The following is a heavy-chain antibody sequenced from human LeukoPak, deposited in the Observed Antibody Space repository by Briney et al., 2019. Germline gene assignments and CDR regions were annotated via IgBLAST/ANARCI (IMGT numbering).Heavy chain of an antibody. V-gene: IGHV1-8*02. J-gene: IGHJ5*02. Sequence: ASVKVSCKASGYTFTGYYMHWVRQAPGQGLEWMGRINPNSGNTGYAQKFQGRVTMTRNTSISTAYKELSSLRSEDTAVYYCARNVDTAMDPWGQGTLVTVSS. CDR3: ARNVDTAMDP. D-gene: IGHD5-18*01. CDR1: GYTFTGYY. CDR2: INPNSGNT.